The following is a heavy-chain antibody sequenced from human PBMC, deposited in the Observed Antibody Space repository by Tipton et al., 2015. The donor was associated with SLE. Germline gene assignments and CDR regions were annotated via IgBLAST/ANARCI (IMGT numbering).Heavy chain of an antibody. CDR3: ARVAPTEVFDY. J-gene: IGHJ4*02. CDR2: IIHSGVT. CDR1: GESFNGHF. D-gene: IGHD5-12*01. Sequence: TLSLTCAVYGESFNGHFWTWIRQPPGKGLEWIAEIIHSGVTNYNPSLRSRVTISVDMSKNQVSLKLSSVTAADTAVYYCARVAPTEVFDYWGQGTLVTVSS. V-gene: IGHV4-34*12.